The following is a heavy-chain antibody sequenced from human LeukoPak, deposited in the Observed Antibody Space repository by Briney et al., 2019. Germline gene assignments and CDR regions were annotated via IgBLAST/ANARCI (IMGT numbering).Heavy chain of an antibody. D-gene: IGHD3-22*01. J-gene: IGHJ4*02. V-gene: IGHV3-23*01. CDR2: ISGSGVET. CDR1: RFTFSNYA. CDR3: AKGGLYDSSGYCSNLFDY. Sequence: GGSLRLSCAASRFTFSNYAMNWVRQAPGKGLEWVSQISGSGVETYYADSVKDRFTISRDNSKNTLYLQMNSLGAEDTAVYYCAKGGLYDSSGYCSNLFDYWGQGPLVTVSS.